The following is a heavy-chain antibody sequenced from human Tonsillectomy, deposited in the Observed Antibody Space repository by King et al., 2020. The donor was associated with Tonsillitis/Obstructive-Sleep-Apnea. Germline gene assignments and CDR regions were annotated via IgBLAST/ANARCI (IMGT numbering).Heavy chain of an antibody. V-gene: IGHV7-4-1*02. J-gene: IGHJ6*03. D-gene: IGHD3-3*01. CDR1: GYTFISYP. CDR3: ARXSRDDXWSDFHMDV. Sequence: QXQLVQSGSELKKPGASVKVXCKASGYTFISYPMNWVRQAPGQGLEWMGWIXTNTGNPTYAQGXTXRFVFSXDTSISXAXLQISSLEAEXTAFYYCARXSRDDXWSDFHMDVXGTGTXXTVS. CDR2: IXTNTGNP.